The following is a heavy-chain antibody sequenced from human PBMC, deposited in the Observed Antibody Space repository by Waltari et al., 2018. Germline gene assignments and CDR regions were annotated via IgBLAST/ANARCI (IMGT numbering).Heavy chain of an antibody. CDR3: ARVGFLSVRGLGWDYMDV. D-gene: IGHD3-10*01. V-gene: IGHV4-4*07. J-gene: IGHJ6*03. CDR2: IYTSGST. Sequence: QVQLQESGPGLVKPSETLSLTCTVSGGSISSYYWSWIRQPAGKGLEWIGRIYTSGSTNYKPSLKSRVTMSVDTSKNQFSLKLSSVTAADTAVYYCARVGFLSVRGLGWDYMDVWGKGTTVTVSS. CDR1: GGSISSYY.